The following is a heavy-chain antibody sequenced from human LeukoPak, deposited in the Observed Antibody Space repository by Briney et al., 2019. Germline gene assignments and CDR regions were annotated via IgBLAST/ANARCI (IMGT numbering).Heavy chain of an antibody. J-gene: IGHJ4*02. V-gene: IGHV3-30*03. CDR3: ARDPRHLGYFDY. Sequence: GGSLRLSCAASGFTFSSYGMHWVRQAPGKGLEWVAVISYDGSNKYYADSVKGRFTISRDNAKNSLYLQMNSLRAEDTAVYYCARDPRHLGYFDYWGQGTLVTVSS. CDR2: ISYDGSNK. CDR1: GFTFSSYG.